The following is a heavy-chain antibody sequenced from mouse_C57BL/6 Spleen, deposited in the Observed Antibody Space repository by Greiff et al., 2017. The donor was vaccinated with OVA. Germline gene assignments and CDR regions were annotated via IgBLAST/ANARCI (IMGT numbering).Heavy chain of an antibody. CDR1: GYTFTDYY. CDR2: INPNNGGT. V-gene: IGHV1-26*01. CDR3: AVYGSSFAY. D-gene: IGHD1-1*01. J-gene: IGHJ3*01. Sequence: VQLQQSGPELVKPGASVKISCKASGYTFTDYYMNWVKQSHGKSLEWIGDINPNNGGTSYNQKFKGKATLTVDKSSSTAYMELRSLTSEDSAVYYCAVYGSSFAYWGQGTLVTVSA.